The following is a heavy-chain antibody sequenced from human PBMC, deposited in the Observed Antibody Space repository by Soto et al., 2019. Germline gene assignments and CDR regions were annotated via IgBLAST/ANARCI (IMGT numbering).Heavy chain of an antibody. J-gene: IGHJ4*02. D-gene: IGHD2-21*02. CDR2: ISYDGSNK. CDR3: ARDPSCGGDCPSFDY. V-gene: IGHV3-30-3*01. CDR1: GFTFSSYA. Sequence: QVQLVESGGGVVQPGRSLRLSCAASGFTFSSYAMHWVRQAPGKCLEWVAVISYDGSNKYYADSVKGRFTISRDNSKYTLYLQMNSLRAEDRAVYYCARDPSCGGDCPSFDYWGQGTLVTVAS.